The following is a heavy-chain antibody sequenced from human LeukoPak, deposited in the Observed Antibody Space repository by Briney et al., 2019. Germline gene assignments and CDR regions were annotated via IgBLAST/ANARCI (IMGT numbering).Heavy chain of an antibody. D-gene: IGHD6-13*01. CDR2: INWNGGST. V-gene: IGHV3-20*04. Sequence: GGSLRLSCAASGFTFDDYGMSWVRQAPGKGLEWVSGINWNGGSTGYADSVKGRFTISRDNAKNSLYLQMNNLRAEDTALYYCARKIAAAGEDYFDYWGQGTLVTVSS. CDR3: ARKIAAAGEDYFDY. J-gene: IGHJ4*02. CDR1: GFTFDDYG.